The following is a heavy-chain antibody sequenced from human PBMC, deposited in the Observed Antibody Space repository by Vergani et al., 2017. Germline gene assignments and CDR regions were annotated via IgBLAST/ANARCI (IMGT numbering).Heavy chain of an antibody. CDR2: ISGSGGST. CDR1: GFTFSSYA. J-gene: IGHJ4*02. D-gene: IGHD6-19*01. V-gene: IGHV3-23*01. CDR3: ARGRYSSGWTQRTFDY. Sequence: EVQLLESGGGLVQPGGSLRLSCAASGFTFSSYAMTWVRQAPGKGLEWVSAISGSGGSTYYADSVKGRFTISRDNSKNTLYLQMNSLRAEDTAVYYCARGRYSSGWTQRTFDYWGQGTLVTVSS.